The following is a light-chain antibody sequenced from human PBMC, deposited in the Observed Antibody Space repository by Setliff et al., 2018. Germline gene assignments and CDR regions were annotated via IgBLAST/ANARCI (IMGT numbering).Light chain of an antibody. J-gene: IGLJ1*01. CDR1: SSDVGGYNS. Sequence: QSVLTQPRSESGSPGQSVTISCTGTSSDVGGYNSVSWYQQHPDKPPKLIIYDVSTRPSGVPDRFSGSKSGNTASLTISGLQAEDEADYYCCSYGGTLYVFGTGTKVTV. V-gene: IGLV2-11*01. CDR3: CSYGGTLYV. CDR2: DVS.